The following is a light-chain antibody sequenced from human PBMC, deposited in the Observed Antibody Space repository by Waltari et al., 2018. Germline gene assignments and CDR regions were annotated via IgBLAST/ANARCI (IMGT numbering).Light chain of an antibody. CDR2: DNN. Sequence: QSVLTQPPSVSAAPGQMVTISCSGSSSTIGKNDVSWSQQIPGTAPKLLIYDNNKRPSGIPDRFSGSKSGTSATLGITGLQTGDEADYYCGTWDSSLNHGRVFGGGTKLTVL. V-gene: IGLV1-51*01. J-gene: IGLJ3*02. CDR1: SSTIGKND. CDR3: GTWDSSLNHGRV.